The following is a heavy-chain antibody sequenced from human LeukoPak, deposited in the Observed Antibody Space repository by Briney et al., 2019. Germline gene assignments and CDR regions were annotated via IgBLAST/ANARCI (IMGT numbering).Heavy chain of an antibody. CDR1: GYTFTSYG. V-gene: IGHV1-18*01. CDR2: ISAYNGNT. J-gene: IGHJ5*02. D-gene: IGHD1-26*01. CDR3: ARDGGGATSWFDP. Sequence: ASVKVSCKASGYTFTSYGISWVRQAPGQGLEWMGWISAYNGNTNYAQKLQGRVTMTTDTSTSTAYKELRSLRSDDTAVYYCARDGGGATSWFDPWGQGTLVTVSS.